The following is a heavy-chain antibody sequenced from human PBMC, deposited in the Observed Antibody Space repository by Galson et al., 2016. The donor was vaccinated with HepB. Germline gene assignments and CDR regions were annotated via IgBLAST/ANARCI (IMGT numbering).Heavy chain of an antibody. J-gene: IGHJ6*02. V-gene: IGHV3-7*01. CDR2: IKQDGSAK. D-gene: IGHD5-12*01. Sequence: SLRLSCAVSGFTFSRYWMSWVRQAPGKGLEWVANIKQDGSAKFYLDSVKGRFTISRDYATNSLYLQMNSLRAEDTAVYFCASDAVGYDYGLDVWGQGTTVTVSS. CDR1: GFTFSRYW. CDR3: ASDAVGYDYGLDV.